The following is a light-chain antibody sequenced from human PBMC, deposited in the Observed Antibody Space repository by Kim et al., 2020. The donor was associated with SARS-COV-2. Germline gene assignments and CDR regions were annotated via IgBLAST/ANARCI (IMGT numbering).Light chain of an antibody. CDR1: SLRSYY. J-gene: IGLJ1*01. Sequence: SSELTQDPVVSVALGQTVRITCQGDSLRSYYASWYQQKPGQAPVLVIYGKNNRPSGIPDRFSGSSSGNTASLTITGAQAEDEADYYCNSRDSSGNRVFGT. CDR2: GKN. V-gene: IGLV3-19*01. CDR3: NSRDSSGNRV.